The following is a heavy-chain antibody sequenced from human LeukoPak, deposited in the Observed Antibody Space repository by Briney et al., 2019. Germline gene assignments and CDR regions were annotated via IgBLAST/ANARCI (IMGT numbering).Heavy chain of an antibody. D-gene: IGHD4-17*01. CDR1: GGTFISYA. Sequence: ASVKVSCKASGGTFISYAISWVRQAPGQGLEWMGWISAYNGNTNYAQKLQGRVTMTTDTSTSTAYMELRSLRSDDTAVYYCARDQLRTTVTIDYWGQGTLVTVSS. CDR2: ISAYNGNT. V-gene: IGHV1-18*01. CDR3: ARDQLRTTVTIDY. J-gene: IGHJ4*02.